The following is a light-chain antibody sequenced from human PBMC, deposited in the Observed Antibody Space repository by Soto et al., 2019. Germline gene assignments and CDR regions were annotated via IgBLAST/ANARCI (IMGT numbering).Light chain of an antibody. CDR1: QYINTS. Sequence: EIVLTQSPVTLSSFPGDRVTLSCRSSQYINTSLAWYQHRPGPAPRLLIYQTSFSAAGITARFTASGTGTDFTHTIRDVQTGVFEVYYSFQRQDWPRQFAQGTKVDIK. CDR3: FQRQDWPRQ. V-gene: IGKV3-11*01. J-gene: IGKJ1*01. CDR2: QTS.